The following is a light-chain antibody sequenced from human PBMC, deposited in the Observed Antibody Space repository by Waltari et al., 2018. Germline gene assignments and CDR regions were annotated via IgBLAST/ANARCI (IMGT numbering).Light chain of an antibody. CDR2: KTS. CDR1: QSISNW. CDR3: QQYNVDSLT. J-gene: IGKJ4*01. Sequence: DIHMTQPPSTLSASVGDRVTITCRASQSISNWLAWYQQKPGKAPKFLIYKTSNLESGVPSRFSGSGSGTEFTLTISSLQPDDFATYYCQQYNVDSLTFGGGTKVEIK. V-gene: IGKV1-5*03.